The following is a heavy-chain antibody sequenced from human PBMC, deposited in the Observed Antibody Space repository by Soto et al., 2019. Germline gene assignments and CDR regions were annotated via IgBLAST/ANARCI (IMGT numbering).Heavy chain of an antibody. CDR1: GFTFSSYD. J-gene: IGHJ6*02. V-gene: IGHV3-30*18. CDR2: ISYDGSNK. Sequence: PGGSLRLSCAASGFTFSSYDMHWVRQAPGKGLEWVAVISYDGSNKYYADSVKGRFTISRDNSKNTLYLQMNSLRAEDTAVYYCAKVTPCSGGSCYQLPERYYYGMDVWGQGTTVTVSS. CDR3: AKVTPCSGGSCYQLPERYYYGMDV. D-gene: IGHD2-15*01.